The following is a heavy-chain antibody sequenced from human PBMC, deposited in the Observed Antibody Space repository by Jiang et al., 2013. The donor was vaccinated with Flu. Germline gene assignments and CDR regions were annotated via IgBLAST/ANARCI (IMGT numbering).Heavy chain of an antibody. CDR3: ARDTSTGYNLAYSAADAFDI. CDR1: GFTFSSYA. CDR2: ISYDGSNK. V-gene: IGHV3-30-3*01. J-gene: IGHJ3*02. Sequence: SGGGVVQPGRSLRLSCAASGFTFSSYAMHWVRQAPGKGLEWVAVISYDGSNKYYADSVKGRFTISRDNSKNTLYLQMNSLRAEDTAVYYCARDTSTGYNLAYSAADAFDIWGQGTMVTVSS. D-gene: IGHD1-20*01.